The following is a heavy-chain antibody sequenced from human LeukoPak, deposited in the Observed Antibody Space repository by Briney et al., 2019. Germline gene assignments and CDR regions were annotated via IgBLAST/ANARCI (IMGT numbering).Heavy chain of an antibody. J-gene: IGHJ4*02. CDR3: ARPGRPVRGYFDY. D-gene: IGHD1-1*01. CDR2: INHSGST. V-gene: IGHV4-34*01. Sequence: SETLSLTCAVYGGSFSGYYWSWIRQPPGKGLEWIGEINHSGSTNYNPSLKSRVPISVDTSKNQFSLKLRSVTGADTAVYYCARPGRPVRGYFDYWGQGTLVTVSS. CDR1: GGSFSGYY.